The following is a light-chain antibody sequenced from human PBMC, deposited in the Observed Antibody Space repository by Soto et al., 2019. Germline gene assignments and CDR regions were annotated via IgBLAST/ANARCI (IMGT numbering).Light chain of an antibody. CDR3: QSYDSSLSGSV. CDR1: SSNIGARYN. Sequence: QSVLTQPPSVSGAPGQRVTISCTGSSSNIGARYNVHWYQQLPGTAPKLLIYGNNNRPSGVPDRFSGSKSGTSASLAITGLRAEDEADYYCQSYDSSLSGSVFGGGTKLTVL. J-gene: IGLJ2*01. CDR2: GNN. V-gene: IGLV1-40*01.